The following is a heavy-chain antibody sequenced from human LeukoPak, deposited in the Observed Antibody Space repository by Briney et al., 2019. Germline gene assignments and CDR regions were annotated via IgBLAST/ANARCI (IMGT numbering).Heavy chain of an antibody. J-gene: IGHJ3*02. CDR2: INSDGIGT. CDR3: ARGGPDHAFDI. Sequence: GGSLRLSCAASGFTFSPCWMHWVRQAPGKGLVWVSRINSDGIGTIYADSVKGRFTISRDNAKNTLYLLMNSLRAEDTAVYYCARGGPDHAFDIWGQGTMVTVSS. V-gene: IGHV3-74*01. CDR1: GFTFSPCW.